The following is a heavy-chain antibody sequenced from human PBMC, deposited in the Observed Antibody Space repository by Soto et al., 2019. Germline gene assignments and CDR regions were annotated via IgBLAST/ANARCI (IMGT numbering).Heavy chain of an antibody. J-gene: IGHJ5*02. V-gene: IGHV3-23*01. D-gene: IGHD6-19*01. CDR1: GFTFSSYA. CDR3: AKATTSGGGFTPFAP. CDR2: LSGSGTST. Sequence: GGSRRLSCAASGFTFSSYAMSWVRQAPGKGLEWVSGLSGSGTSTYYADSVKGRFTISRDNSRDTLFLQMNSLTADDTAVYYCAKATTSGGGFTPFAPGGQGALVTVSS.